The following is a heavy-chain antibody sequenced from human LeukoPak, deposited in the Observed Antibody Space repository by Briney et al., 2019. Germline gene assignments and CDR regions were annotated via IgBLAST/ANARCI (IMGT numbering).Heavy chain of an antibody. V-gene: IGHV4-34*01. CDR2: INHSGST. J-gene: IGHJ3*02. CDR1: GGSLSSYY. CDR3: ARGKIPYDAFDI. Sequence: PSETLSLTCTVSGGSLSSYYWSWIRQPPGKGLEWIGEINHSGSTNYNPSLKSRVTISVDTSKNQFSLKLSSVTAADTAVYYCARGKIPYDAFDIWGQGTMVTVSS.